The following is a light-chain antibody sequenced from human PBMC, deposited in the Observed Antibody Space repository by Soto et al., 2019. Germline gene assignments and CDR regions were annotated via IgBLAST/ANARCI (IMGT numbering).Light chain of an antibody. CDR1: QSVSSSY. CDR3: QQYHTSPLP. Sequence: EIGLSQSAGILSLNPGERATFSCRASQSVSSSYIAWYQQKRGQAPRRLIYGASIRATGIPDRFSGSGSGTDFTLTISRLEPEDFALYYCQQYHTSPLPFGQGTKV. J-gene: IGKJ1*01. V-gene: IGKV3-20*01. CDR2: GAS.